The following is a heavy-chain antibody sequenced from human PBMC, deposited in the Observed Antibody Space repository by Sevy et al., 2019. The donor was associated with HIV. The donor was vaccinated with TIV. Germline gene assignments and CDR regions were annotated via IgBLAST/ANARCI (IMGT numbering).Heavy chain of an antibody. V-gene: IGHV1-58*01. D-gene: IGHD3-16*01. CDR3: AAEDMSRFEGSLRVLDM. J-gene: IGHJ3*02. CDR2: IVVGSGNT. Sequence: ASVKVSCKASGFTFSSSAVQWVRQARGQRLEWIGWIVVGSGNTDYAQKLQGRVTITRDMSTTTVHMELSSLTSDYTAVYYCAAEDMSRFEGSLRVLDMWGQGTMVTVSS. CDR1: GFTFSSSA.